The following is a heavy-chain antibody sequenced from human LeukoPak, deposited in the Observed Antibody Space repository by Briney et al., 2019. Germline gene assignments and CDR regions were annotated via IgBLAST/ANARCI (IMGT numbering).Heavy chain of an antibody. CDR2: INPSGGST. J-gene: IGHJ4*02. D-gene: IGHD2-15*01. Sequence: ASVKVSCKASGYTFTSYYMHWVRQAPGQGLEWMGIINPSGGSTSYAQKFQGRVTMTRDTSTSTVYMELSSLRSEDTAVYYCARDGTGVWVVVGSYYFDYWGQGTLVTVSS. CDR3: ARDGTGVWVVVGSYYFDY. V-gene: IGHV1-46*01. CDR1: GYTFTSYY.